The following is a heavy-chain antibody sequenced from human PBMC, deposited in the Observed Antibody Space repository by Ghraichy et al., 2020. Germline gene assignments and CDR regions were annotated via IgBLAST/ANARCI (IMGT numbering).Heavy chain of an antibody. Sequence: GSLRLSCAASGFTFSLYTMHWVRQAPGKGLEYVSAIGTTGINTHYVDSVKGRFTISRDNSKNTVFLQMGSLSVGDTAVYYCARDDQKWLVDHWGQGTLVTVSS. V-gene: IGHV3-64*02. CDR2: IGTTGINT. CDR1: GFTFSLYT. CDR3: ARDDQKWLVDH. D-gene: IGHD6-19*01. J-gene: IGHJ4*02.